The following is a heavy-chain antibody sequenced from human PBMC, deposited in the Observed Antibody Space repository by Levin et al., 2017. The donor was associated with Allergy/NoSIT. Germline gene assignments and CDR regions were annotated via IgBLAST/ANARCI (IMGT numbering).Heavy chain of an antibody. Sequence: GGSLRLSCAASGFTFSSYGMHWVRQAPGKGLEWVAVIWFDGSNKNYADSVKGRFTISRDNSKNTLYLQMNSLRAEDTAVYYCARVASGSYGDFDYWGQGTLVSVSS. D-gene: IGHD1-26*01. CDR1: GFTFSSYG. J-gene: IGHJ4*02. V-gene: IGHV3-33*01. CDR3: ARVASGSYGDFDY. CDR2: IWFDGSNK.